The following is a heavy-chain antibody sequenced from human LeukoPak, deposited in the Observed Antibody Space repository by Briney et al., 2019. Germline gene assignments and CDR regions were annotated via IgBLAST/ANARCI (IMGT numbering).Heavy chain of an antibody. CDR1: GFRFNTYW. CDR3: ARGQRAHVEWSNYMDV. Sequence: GGSLRLSCAASGFRFNTYWMSWVRQAPGKGLEWVANIKQDGNEKYYADSVKGRFTISRDNGKNSLDLQMNSLRADDTAVYYCARGQRAHVEWSNYMDVWGKGTTVIVSS. CDR2: IKQDGNEK. D-gene: IGHD3-3*01. J-gene: IGHJ6*03. V-gene: IGHV3-7*01.